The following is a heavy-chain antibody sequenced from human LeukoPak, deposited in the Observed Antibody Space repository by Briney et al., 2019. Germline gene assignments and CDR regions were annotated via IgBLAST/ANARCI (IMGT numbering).Heavy chain of an antibody. J-gene: IGHJ5*02. CDR2: IIPIYGTA. Sequence: SVKVSCTISGGTFSNHPIVWVRQAPGRGLEWLGGIIPIYGTANYVEKVQGRFSLTAHESTATAYMELTSLTSDDTAMYFCATHTGGYNYWWFDIWGQGTLVTVSS. V-gene: IGHV1-69*01. CDR1: GGTFSNHP. CDR3: ATHTGGYNYWWFDI. D-gene: IGHD5-24*01.